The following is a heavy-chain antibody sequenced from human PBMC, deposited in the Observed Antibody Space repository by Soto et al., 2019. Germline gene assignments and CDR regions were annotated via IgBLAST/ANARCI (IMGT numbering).Heavy chain of an antibody. CDR3: AGVTWLRCVDV. J-gene: IGHJ6*02. CDR1: GDSVSSNSGA. V-gene: IGHV6-1*01. CDR2: TYYRSRWSF. D-gene: IGHD3-10*01. Sequence: SQTLSLTCVLSGDSVSSNSGAWNWIRQSPSRGLEWLGRTYYRSRWSFDYALSVKSRLTIDPDTSKNQFSLHLDSLTPEDTAVYYCAGVTWLRCVDVWGQGTPVTVSS.